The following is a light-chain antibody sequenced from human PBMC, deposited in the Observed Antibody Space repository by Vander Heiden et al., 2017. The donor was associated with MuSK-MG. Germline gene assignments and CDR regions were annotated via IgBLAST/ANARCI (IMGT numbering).Light chain of an antibody. CDR2: DAS. Sequence: DTQMTQSPSYLSASVGDRVTITCQASRDISDNLNWYQQKPGKAPKLLIYDASNLETGVPSRFSGSGSGTDFTFTISSLQPEDIATYYCQQDDNPPFTFGQGTKLEIK. CDR1: RDISDN. V-gene: IGKV1-33*01. J-gene: IGKJ2*01. CDR3: QQDDNPPFT.